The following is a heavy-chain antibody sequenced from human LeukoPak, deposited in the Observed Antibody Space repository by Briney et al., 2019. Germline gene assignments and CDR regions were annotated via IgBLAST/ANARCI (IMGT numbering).Heavy chain of an antibody. CDR1: GFTVSSNY. D-gene: IGHD6-19*01. Sequence: PGGSLRLSCAASGFTVSSNYMSWIRQPPGKGLEWIGYIYYSGSTSYNPSLKSRVTISVDTSKNQFSLKLSSVTAADTAVYYCARHPSSGWSYYYYYGMDVWGQGTTVTVSS. J-gene: IGHJ6*02. CDR2: IYYSGST. CDR3: ARHPSSGWSYYYYYGMDV. V-gene: IGHV4-59*08.